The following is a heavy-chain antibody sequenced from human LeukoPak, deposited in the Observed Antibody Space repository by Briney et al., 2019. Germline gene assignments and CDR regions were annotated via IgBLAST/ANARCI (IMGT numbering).Heavy chain of an antibody. Sequence: GGSLRLSCAASGFTFSSYSMNWVRQAPGKGLEWVSYISSSSSTIYYADSVKGRFTISRDNAKNSLYLPMNSLTADDTAVYYCARLRYDFVWGSYDYWGQGTLVTVSS. V-gene: IGHV3-48*01. CDR3: ARLRYDFVWGSYDY. J-gene: IGHJ4*02. CDR1: GFTFSSYS. CDR2: ISSSSSTI. D-gene: IGHD3-16*01.